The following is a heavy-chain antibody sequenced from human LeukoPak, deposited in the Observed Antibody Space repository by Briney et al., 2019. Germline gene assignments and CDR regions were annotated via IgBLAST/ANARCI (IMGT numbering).Heavy chain of an antibody. J-gene: IGHJ4*02. D-gene: IGHD6-19*01. CDR1: GYTFTGYY. CDR2: INPNSGGT. CDR3: VFSSGWYGSVY. Sequence: ASVKVSCKASGYTFTGYYMHWARQAPGQGLEWMGWINPNSGGTNYAQKFQGRVTMTRDTSISTAYMELSRLRSDDTAVYYCVFSSGWYGSVYWGQGTLVTVSS. V-gene: IGHV1-2*02.